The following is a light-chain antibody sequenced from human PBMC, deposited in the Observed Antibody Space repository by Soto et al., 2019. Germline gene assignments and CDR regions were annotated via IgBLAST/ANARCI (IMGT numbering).Light chain of an antibody. Sequence: QSALAQPASVSGSPGQSITISCTGTTSDVGRYDYVSWFQQHPGKAPKLIIYDVSHWPSGVSDRFSGSKSGNTASLTISGLQAEDEADYYCSSFPTSTTFVFGTGTKLTV. CDR3: SSFPTSTTFV. CDR1: TSDVGRYDY. J-gene: IGLJ1*01. V-gene: IGLV2-14*03. CDR2: DVS.